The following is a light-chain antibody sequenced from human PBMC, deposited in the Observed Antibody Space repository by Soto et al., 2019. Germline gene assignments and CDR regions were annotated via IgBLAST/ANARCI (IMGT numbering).Light chain of an antibody. Sequence: QSVLTQSPSASASLGAWVKLTCTLSSGHSNYAIAWHQQQSEKGPRYLMKLNSDGSHSKGDGIPDRFSGSSSGAVRYLTISSLQSEDEADYYCQTWGSGIVVFGGGTKLTVL. CDR3: QTWGSGIVV. CDR2: LNSDGSH. CDR1: SGHSNYA. J-gene: IGLJ2*01. V-gene: IGLV4-69*01.